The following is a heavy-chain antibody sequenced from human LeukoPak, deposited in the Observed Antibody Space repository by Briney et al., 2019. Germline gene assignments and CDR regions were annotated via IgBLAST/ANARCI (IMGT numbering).Heavy chain of an antibody. V-gene: IGHV3-48*01. CDR2: ISSSSSTI. D-gene: IGHD3-10*01. J-gene: IGHJ3*02. Sequence: GGSLRLSCAASGFTFSSYSMNWVRQAPGKGLEWVSYISSSSSTIYYADSVKGRFTISRDNAKNSLYLQMNSLRAEDTAVYYCARSDGYGLVDIWGQGTMVTVSS. CDR1: GFTFSSYS. CDR3: ARSDGYGLVDI.